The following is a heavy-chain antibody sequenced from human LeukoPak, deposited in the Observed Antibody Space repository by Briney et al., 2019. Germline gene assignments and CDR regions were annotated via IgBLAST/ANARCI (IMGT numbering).Heavy chain of an antibody. CDR1: GFTVISNY. CDR2: IYTDGST. CDR3: ARDSLSSSSPLDP. V-gene: IGHV3-53*01. Sequence: GGSLRLSCAASGFTVISNYVSWVRQAPGKGLEWVSVIYTDGSTYYADSVKGRFTISRDNAKNSLYLQMNSLRAEDTAVYYCARDSLSSSSPLDPWGQGTLVTVSS. J-gene: IGHJ5*02. D-gene: IGHD6-13*01.